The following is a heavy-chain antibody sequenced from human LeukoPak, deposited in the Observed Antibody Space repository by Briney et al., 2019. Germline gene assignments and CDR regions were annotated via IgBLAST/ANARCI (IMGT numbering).Heavy chain of an antibody. J-gene: IGHJ6*01. CDR1: GFTFSSYS. D-gene: IGHD3-10*01. CDR3: ARDGEPHYGSGSYRLLGYYGMDV. V-gene: IGHV3-48*02. CDR2: IISIISTI. Sequence: PGGSLRLSCAASGFTFSSYSINWVRQAAGKGLEWVSYIISIISTIYYADSVKGRFTISRDNAKKSLYLHMNSMRDEDTAVYYCARDGEPHYGSGSYRLLGYYGMDVWGQGPTVTVSS.